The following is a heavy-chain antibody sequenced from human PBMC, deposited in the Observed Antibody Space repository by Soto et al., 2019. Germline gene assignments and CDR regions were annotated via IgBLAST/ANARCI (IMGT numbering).Heavy chain of an antibody. J-gene: IGHJ5*02. CDR1: GYTFTSYG. D-gene: IGHD6-6*01. CDR2: ISAYNGNT. Sequence: ASVKVSCKASGYTFTSYGISWVRQAPGQGLEWMGWISAYNGNTNYAQKLQGRVTMTTDTSTSTAYMELRSLRSDDTAVYYCARELQYSSSSIPWFDPWGQGTPVTVSS. V-gene: IGHV1-18*01. CDR3: ARELQYSSSSIPWFDP.